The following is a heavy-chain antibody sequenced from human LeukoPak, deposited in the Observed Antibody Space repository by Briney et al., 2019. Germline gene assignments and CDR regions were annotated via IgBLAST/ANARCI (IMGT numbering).Heavy chain of an antibody. CDR1: GFTFSSYA. J-gene: IGHJ6*02. D-gene: IGHD3-10*01. CDR2: ISGSGGST. V-gene: IGHV3-23*01. Sequence: GGSLRLSCAASGFTFSSYAMSWVRQAPGKGLEWVSAISGSGGSTYYADSVKGRFTISRDNSKNTLYLQMNSLRAGDTAVYYCARGMYGSGSYNYYGMDVWGQGTTVTVSS. CDR3: ARGMYGSGSYNYYGMDV.